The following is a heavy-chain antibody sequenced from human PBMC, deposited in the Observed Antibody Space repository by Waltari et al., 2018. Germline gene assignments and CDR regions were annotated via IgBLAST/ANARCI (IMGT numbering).Heavy chain of an antibody. Sequence: QVQLQESGPGLVKPSETLSLTCTVSGGSISSYYWSWIRQPPGKGLEWFWYIYYRGSTNYNPSLMSRVTISVDTSKNQFSLKLSSVTAADTAVYYCARDTGAFDIWGQGTMVTVSS. J-gene: IGHJ3*02. CDR1: GGSISSYY. CDR3: ARDTGAFDI. V-gene: IGHV4-59*01. CDR2: IYYRGST.